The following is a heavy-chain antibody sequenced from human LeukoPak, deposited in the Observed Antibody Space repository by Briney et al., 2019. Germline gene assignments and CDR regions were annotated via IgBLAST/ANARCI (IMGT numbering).Heavy chain of an antibody. CDR3: AKGGVIVFYYLDY. J-gene: IGHJ4*02. CDR1: GFTFRSYG. Sequence: GGSLRLSCAASGFTFRSYGMHWVRQAPGKGLEWVAVISYDGSNQYYADSVKGRFTISRDNSKNTLYLQMHSLRPEDTAVYYCAKGGVIVFYYLDYWGQGTLVTVSS. V-gene: IGHV3-30*18. D-gene: IGHD2-21*01. CDR2: ISYDGSNQ.